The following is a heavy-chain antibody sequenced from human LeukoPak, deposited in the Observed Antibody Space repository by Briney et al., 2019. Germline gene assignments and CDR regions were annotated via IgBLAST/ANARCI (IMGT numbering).Heavy chain of an antibody. V-gene: IGHV1-2*02. Sequence: ASVKVSCKASGYTFTGYYMHWVRQAPGQGLKWMGWINSTSGYTSSPQKFRGRVTMTRDTSISTAYMELNSLRSDDTAVYYCARTYCGGDCYLNDAFDIWGRGTLVTVSS. D-gene: IGHD2-21*01. CDR1: GYTFTGYY. J-gene: IGHJ3*02. CDR3: ARTYCGGDCYLNDAFDI. CDR2: INSTSGYT.